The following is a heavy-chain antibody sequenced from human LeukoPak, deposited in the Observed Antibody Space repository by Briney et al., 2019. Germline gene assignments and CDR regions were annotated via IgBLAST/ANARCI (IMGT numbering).Heavy chain of an antibody. J-gene: IGHJ5*02. CDR2: IHHSGST. D-gene: IGHD1-26*01. CDR3: ARGGNYWPQWWFDP. Sequence: SETLSLTCTVSGFSIRSGFYWGWIRQSPGKGLEWIGNIHHSGSTYYNPSLKSRVTISVDASKNQFSLELNSVTPADTAVYYCARGGNYWPQWWFDPWGRGTLVSVSS. V-gene: IGHV4-38-2*02. CDR1: GFSIRSGFY.